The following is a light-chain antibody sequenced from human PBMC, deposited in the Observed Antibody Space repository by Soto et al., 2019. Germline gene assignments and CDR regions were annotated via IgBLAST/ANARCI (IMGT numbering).Light chain of an antibody. J-gene: IGLJ2*01. V-gene: IGLV2-11*01. CDR3: CSYAGSYTFVL. Sequence: QSALTQPRSVSGSPGQSVTISCTGTSSDVGGYNYVSWYQQHPGKAPKFMIYDVSKRPSGVPDRFSGSKSGNTASLTISGLQAEDEADYYCCSYAGSYTFVLFGGGTKVTVL. CDR2: DVS. CDR1: SSDVGGYNY.